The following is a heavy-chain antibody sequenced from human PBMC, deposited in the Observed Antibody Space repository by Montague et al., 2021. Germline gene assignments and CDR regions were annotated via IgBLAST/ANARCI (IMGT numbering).Heavy chain of an antibody. V-gene: IGHV3-21*01. CDR1: GFTFSYYS. CDR3: ARHEVASSRASIDY. J-gene: IGHJ4*02. D-gene: IGHD6-6*01. CDR2: IDSSSSYI. Sequence: SLRLSCAASGFTFSYYSMIWFRQAPGQGLQWVSSIDSSSSYIFYVDSLKGRFTISRDNAKNSLSLQINSPRADDTGVYYCARHEVASSRASIDYWGRGTLVTVSS.